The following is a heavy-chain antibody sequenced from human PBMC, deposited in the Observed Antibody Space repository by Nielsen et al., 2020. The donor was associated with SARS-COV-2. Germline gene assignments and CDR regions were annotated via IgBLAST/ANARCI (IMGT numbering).Heavy chain of an antibody. CDR1: GYTFTNYG. D-gene: IGHD6-13*01. V-gene: IGHV1-18*01. Sequence: ASVKVSCKASGYTFTNYGISWVRQAPGQGLEWMGWITTYNVKTNYAQKLQGRVTMTTDTSTNTAYMELRSLRSDDTAVYYCARVYSSSWLRYYYYGMDVWGQGTTVTVSS. CDR3: ARVYSSSWLRYYYYGMDV. CDR2: ITTYNVKT. J-gene: IGHJ6*02.